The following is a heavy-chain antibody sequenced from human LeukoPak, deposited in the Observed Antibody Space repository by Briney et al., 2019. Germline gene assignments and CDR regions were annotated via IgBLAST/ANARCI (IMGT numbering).Heavy chain of an antibody. CDR2: ISYDGRNK. V-gene: IGHV3-30*01. CDR1: GFTSSSYA. J-gene: IGHJ4*02. CDR3: ARESEQLDY. D-gene: IGHD6-13*01. Sequence: PGGSLRLSCAASGFTSSSYAMHWVRQAPGKGLEWVAVISYDGRNKYYADSVKGRFTISRDNSKNTLYLQMNSLRAEDTAVYYCARESEQLDYWGQGTLVTVSS.